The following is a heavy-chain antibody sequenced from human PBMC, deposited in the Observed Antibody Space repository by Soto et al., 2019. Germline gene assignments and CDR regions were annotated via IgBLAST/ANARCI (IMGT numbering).Heavy chain of an antibody. J-gene: IGHJ5*02. CDR1: GFTFSSSA. CDR3: ATRIGNIGWYWLDT. Sequence: VKVSCKASGFTFSSSAVQWVRQARGQRLEWIGWIVLGNANTNYAQKFQERVTITRDMSTSTAYMELRSLTFEDTAVYYCATRIGNIGWYWLDTWGQGTLVTVSS. CDR2: IVLGNANT. D-gene: IGHD6-19*01. V-gene: IGHV1-58*01.